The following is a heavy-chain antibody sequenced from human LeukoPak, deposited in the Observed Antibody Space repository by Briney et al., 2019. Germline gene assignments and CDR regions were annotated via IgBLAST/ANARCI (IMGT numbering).Heavy chain of an antibody. CDR3: VHGGSGSFPLYYLDY. Sequence: GGSLRLSCAASGFTFSSYAMHWVRQAPGKGLEWVAVISYDGSNKYYADSVKGRFTISRDNSKNTLYLQMNSLRAEDTAVYYCVHGGSGSFPLYYLDYWGQGTLVTVSS. CDR2: ISYDGSNK. J-gene: IGHJ4*02. V-gene: IGHV3-30-3*01. D-gene: IGHD3-10*01. CDR1: GFTFSSYA.